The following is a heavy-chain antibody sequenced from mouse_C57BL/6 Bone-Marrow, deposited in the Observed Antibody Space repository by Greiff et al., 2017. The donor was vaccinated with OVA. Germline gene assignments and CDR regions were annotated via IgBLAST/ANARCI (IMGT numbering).Heavy chain of an antibody. CDR2: ISYDGSN. CDR3: ARGFITRY. V-gene: IGHV3-6*01. Sequence: EVKLQESGPGLVKPSQSLSLTCSVTGYSITSGYYWNWIRQFPGNKLEWMGYISYDGSNNYNPSLKNRISITRDTSKNQFFLKLNSVTTEDTATYYCARGFITRYWGQGTLVTVSA. CDR1: GYSITSGYY. D-gene: IGHD1-1*01. J-gene: IGHJ3*01.